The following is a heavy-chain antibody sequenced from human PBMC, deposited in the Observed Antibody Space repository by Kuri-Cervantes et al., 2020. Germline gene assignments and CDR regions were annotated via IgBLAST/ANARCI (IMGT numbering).Heavy chain of an antibody. J-gene: IGHJ4*02. CDR1: GFIFSTYG. CDR3: AKERSSGWYDFDS. Sequence: LSHTCAASGFIFSTYGVHWGRPAPGKGLGWGAVISSDETNKYYADSVKGRFTVSRNKSKNRLYLQMNSLRAGDTAVYYCAKERSSGWYDFDSWGQGTLVTVS. D-gene: IGHD6-19*01. V-gene: IGHV3-30*18. CDR2: ISSDETNK.